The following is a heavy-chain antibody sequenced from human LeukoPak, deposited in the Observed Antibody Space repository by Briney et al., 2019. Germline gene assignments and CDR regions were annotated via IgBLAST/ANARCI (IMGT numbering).Heavy chain of an antibody. V-gene: IGHV4-34*01. CDR1: GGSFSGYY. J-gene: IGHJ5*02. CDR2: INHSGST. Sequence: PSETLSLTCAVYGGSFSGYYWSWIRQPPGKGLEWIGEINHSGSTNYNPSLKSRVTISVDTSKNQFSLKLSSVTAADTAVYYCASKVRIYYYDSSGYYNHWGQGTLVTVSS. D-gene: IGHD3-22*01. CDR3: ASKVRIYYYDSSGYYNH.